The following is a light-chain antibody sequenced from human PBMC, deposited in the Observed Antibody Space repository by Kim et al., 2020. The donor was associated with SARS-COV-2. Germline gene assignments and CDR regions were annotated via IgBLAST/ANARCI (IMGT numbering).Light chain of an antibody. CDR2: DVT. CDR1: ATDVVGHNF. J-gene: IGLJ1*01. V-gene: IGLV2-11*01. CDR3: CSYAGTYPFV. Sequence: QSALTQPRSVSGSPGQSVTISCTGTATDVVGHNFVSWYQHHPGKAPKLIIYDVTKRPSGVPDRFSGSKSGNTASLTISGLQPEDESDYYCCSYAGTYPFVFGTGTKVTVL.